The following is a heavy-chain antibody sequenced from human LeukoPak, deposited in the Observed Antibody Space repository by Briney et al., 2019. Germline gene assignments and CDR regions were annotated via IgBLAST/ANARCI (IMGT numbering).Heavy chain of an antibody. J-gene: IGHJ4*02. V-gene: IGHV4-34*01. CDR3: AGGRSTTVATWDSFDY. CDR2: INHSGST. CDR1: GGSFSGYY. Sequence: PSETLSLTCAVYGGSFSGYYWSWIRQPPGKGLEWIGEINHSGSTNYNPSLKSRVTIPVDTSKNQVSLKLRSVTAADTAVYYCAGGRSTTVATWDSFDYWGQGTLVTVSS. D-gene: IGHD4-17*01.